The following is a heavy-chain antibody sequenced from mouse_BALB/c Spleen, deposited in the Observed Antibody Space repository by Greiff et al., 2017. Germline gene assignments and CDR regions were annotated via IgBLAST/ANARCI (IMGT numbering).Heavy chain of an antibody. J-gene: IGHJ1*01. V-gene: IGHV1-69*02. Sequence: VQLQQPGAELVKPGAPVKLSCKASGYTFTSYWMNWVKQRPGRGLEWIGRIDPSDSETHYNQKFKDKATLTVDKSSSTAYIQLSSLTSEDSAVYYCARSGIYYYGSSYWYFDVWGAGTTVTVSS. D-gene: IGHD1-1*01. CDR2: IDPSDSET. CDR3: ARSGIYYYGSSYWYFDV. CDR1: GYTFTSYW.